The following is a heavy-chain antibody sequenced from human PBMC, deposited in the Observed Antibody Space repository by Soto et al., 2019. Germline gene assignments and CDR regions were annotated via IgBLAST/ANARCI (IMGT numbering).Heavy chain of an antibody. CDR1: GYRFTDNY. V-gene: IGHV1-2*02. CDR2: IDPKSGGT. Sequence: GASVKVSCKASGYRFTDNYIHWVRQAPGQGLEWMGWIDPKSGGTNYAQNLQGRVTMTRDTSITTIYMEVKRLISDDTAVYYCARGVGSSWYDVWGQGTLVTVSS. D-gene: IGHD6-13*01. J-gene: IGHJ4*02. CDR3: ARGVGSSWYDV.